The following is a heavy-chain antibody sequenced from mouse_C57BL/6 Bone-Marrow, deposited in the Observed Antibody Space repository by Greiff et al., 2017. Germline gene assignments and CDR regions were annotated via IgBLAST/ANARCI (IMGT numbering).Heavy chain of an antibody. D-gene: IGHD2-5*01. CDR2: INPGSGGT. J-gene: IGHJ3*01. V-gene: IGHV1-54*01. Sequence: QVQLQQSGAELVRPGTSVKVSCKASGYAFTNYLIEWVKQRPGQGLEWIGVINPGSGGTNYNEKFKGKATLTADKSSSTAYMQLSSLTSEDSAVYFCARGDSNYGAWFAYWGKGTLVTVSA. CDR1: GYAFTNYL. CDR3: ARGDSNYGAWFAY.